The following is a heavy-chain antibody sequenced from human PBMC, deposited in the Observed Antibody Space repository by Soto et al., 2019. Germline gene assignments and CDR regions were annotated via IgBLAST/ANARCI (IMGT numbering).Heavy chain of an antibody. CDR1: GGSFSGYY. J-gene: IGHJ4*02. D-gene: IGHD6-13*01. Sequence: PSETLSLTCAVYGGSFSGYYWSWIRQPPGKGLEWIGEINHSGSTNYNPSLKSRVTISVDTSKNQFSLKLSSVTAADTAVYYCARSRGQLVLRYYFDYWGQGTLVTVSS. CDR2: INHSGST. V-gene: IGHV4-34*01. CDR3: ARSRGQLVLRYYFDY.